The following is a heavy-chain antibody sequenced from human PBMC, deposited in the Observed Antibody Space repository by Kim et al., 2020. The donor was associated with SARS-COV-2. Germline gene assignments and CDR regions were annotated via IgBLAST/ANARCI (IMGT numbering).Heavy chain of an antibody. J-gene: IGHJ5*02. D-gene: IGHD6-13*01. Sequence: GGSLRLSCAASGFTFDSYTMSWVRQAPGKGLEWVSAISGSGGTTYYADSVKGRFTISRDNSKNTLSLQMNSVRAEDTAVYYCAKEPGIAATLQDTWGQGTLVTVSS. V-gene: IGHV3-23*01. CDR3: AKEPGIAATLQDT. CDR1: GFTFDSYT. CDR2: ISGSGGTT.